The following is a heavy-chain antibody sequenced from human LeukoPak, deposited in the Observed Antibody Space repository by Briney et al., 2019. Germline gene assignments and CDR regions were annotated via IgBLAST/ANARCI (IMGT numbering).Heavy chain of an antibody. CDR1: GFTFSSYA. Sequence: GGSLRLSCAASGFTFSSYAMSWVRQAPGKGLEWVSAISGSGGSTYYADSVKGRFTISRDNSKNTLYLQMNSLRAEDTAVYYCARDDDYDFWSGFVDYWGQGTLVTVSS. CDR3: ARDDDYDFWSGFVDY. V-gene: IGHV3-23*01. J-gene: IGHJ4*02. D-gene: IGHD3-3*01. CDR2: ISGSGGST.